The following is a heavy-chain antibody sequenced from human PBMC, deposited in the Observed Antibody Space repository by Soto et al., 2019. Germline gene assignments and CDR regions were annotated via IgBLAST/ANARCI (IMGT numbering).Heavy chain of an antibody. CDR3: ARGVYGSGNYYTGPSAFDI. Sequence: QVQLEQSGAEVKKPGSSVKVSCKASGGTLSDHGVAWLRQAPGQGLEWMGGTIPVFNTAKYAQKFQGRVTVTADKFTNIAYMELSSLRSEYTAFYCCARGVYGSGNYYTGPSAFDIWGQGTMVIVSS. CDR2: TIPVFNTA. V-gene: IGHV1-69*06. D-gene: IGHD3-10*01. J-gene: IGHJ3*02. CDR1: GGTLSDHG.